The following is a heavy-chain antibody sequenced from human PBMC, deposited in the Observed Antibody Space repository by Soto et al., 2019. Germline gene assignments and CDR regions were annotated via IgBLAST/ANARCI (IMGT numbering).Heavy chain of an antibody. J-gene: IGHJ3*02. CDR3: ARPGRDYYDSSVWGRDDAFDI. CDR1: GGTFSRHA. Sequence: QVQLVQSGAEVRKPGSSVKVSCKASGGTFSRHAISWVRQAPGQGLEWMGGIIPIFGTANHAQKFQGRVTIIADESTSTAYMELSSLRSEDTAVYYCARPGRDYYDSSVWGRDDAFDIWGQGTMVTVSS. V-gene: IGHV1-69*01. CDR2: IIPIFGTA. D-gene: IGHD3-22*01.